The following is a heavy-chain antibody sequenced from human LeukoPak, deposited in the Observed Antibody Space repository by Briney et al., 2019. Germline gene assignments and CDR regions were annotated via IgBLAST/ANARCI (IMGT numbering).Heavy chain of an antibody. CDR1: GYTFTSYG. V-gene: IGHV1-18*01. Sequence: ASVKVSCKASGYTFTSYGISWVRQAPGQGLEWMGWISAYNGNTNYAQKFQGRVTMTTDTSTSTAYMELRSLISDDTAVYYCARGLYSSSPTGALDYWGQGTLVTVSS. J-gene: IGHJ4*02. CDR2: ISAYNGNT. CDR3: ARGLYSSSPTGALDY. D-gene: IGHD6-13*01.